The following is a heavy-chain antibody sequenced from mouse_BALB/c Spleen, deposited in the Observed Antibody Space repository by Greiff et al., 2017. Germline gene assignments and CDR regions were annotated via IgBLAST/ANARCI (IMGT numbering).Heavy chain of an antibody. V-gene: IGHV5-17*02. CDR3: ARAGDYDRFAY. CDR1: GFTFSSFG. J-gene: IGHJ3*01. Sequence: DVKLVESGGGLVQPGGSRKLSCAASGFTFSSFGMHWVRQAPEKGLEWVAYISSGSSTIYYADTVKGRFTISRDNPKNTLFLQMTSLRSEDTAMYYCARAGDYDRFAYWGQGTLVTVSA. D-gene: IGHD2-4*01. CDR2: ISSGSSTI.